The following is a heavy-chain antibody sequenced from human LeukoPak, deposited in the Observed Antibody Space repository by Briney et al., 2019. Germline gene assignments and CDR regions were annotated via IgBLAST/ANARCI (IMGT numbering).Heavy chain of an antibody. V-gene: IGHV1-18*01. CDR3: ARGVKGGIVATIPFDY. J-gene: IGHJ4*02. CDR2: ISAYNGNT. D-gene: IGHD5-12*01. Sequence: ASVKVSCKASGYTFTSYGISWVRQAPGQGLEWMGSISAYNGNTNYAQKLQGRVTMTTDTSTSTAYMELRSLRSDDTAVYYCARGVKGGIVATIPFDYWGQGTLVTVSS. CDR1: GYTFTSYG.